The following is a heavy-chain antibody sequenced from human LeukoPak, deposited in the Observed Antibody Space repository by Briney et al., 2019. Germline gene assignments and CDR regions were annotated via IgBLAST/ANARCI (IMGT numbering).Heavy chain of an antibody. V-gene: IGHV1-69*04. D-gene: IGHD2-2*01. CDR2: IIPILGIA. CDR1: GGTFSSYA. Sequence: SVKVSCEASGGTFSSYAISWVRQAPGQGLEWMGRIIPILGIANYAQKFHGRVTITADKSTSTAYMELSSLRSEDTAVYYCASVAAAHMSYFDYWGQGTLVTVSS. CDR3: ASVAAAHMSYFDY. J-gene: IGHJ4*02.